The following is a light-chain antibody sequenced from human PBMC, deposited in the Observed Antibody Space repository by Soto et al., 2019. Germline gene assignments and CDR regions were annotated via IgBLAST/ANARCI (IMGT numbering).Light chain of an antibody. J-gene: IGKJ1*01. CDR2: KAS. CDR3: QQYNSYSWR. Sequence: DIQMTQSPSTLSASVGDRFTITCRASQSISSWLAWYQQKPGKAPKLLIYKASSLESGVPSRFSGSGSGTEFTLTISSLQPDDFATYYCQQYNSYSWRFGQGTMVDIK. CDR1: QSISSW. V-gene: IGKV1-5*03.